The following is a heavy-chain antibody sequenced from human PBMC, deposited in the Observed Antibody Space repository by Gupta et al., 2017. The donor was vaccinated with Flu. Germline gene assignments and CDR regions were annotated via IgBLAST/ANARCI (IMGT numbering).Heavy chain of an antibody. CDR3: ARDLGSGTYGWFDS. CDR2: IIPIFGTA. V-gene: IGHV1-69*01. J-gene: IGHJ5*01. Sequence: NTDLFGWVRQAPGQGLEWMGGIIPIFGTANYAQKFQGRVTITADESTSTAYMDLSSLRSEDTAVYYCARDLGSGTYGWFDSWGQGTLVTVSS. D-gene: IGHD1-26*01. CDR1: NTDL.